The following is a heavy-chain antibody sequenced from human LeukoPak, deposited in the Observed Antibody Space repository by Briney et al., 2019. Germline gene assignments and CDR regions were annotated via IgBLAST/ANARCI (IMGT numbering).Heavy chain of an antibody. Sequence: GRSLRLSRAASGFTFSSYGMHWVRQAPGKGLEWVGRIKSKTDGGTTDYAAPVKGRFTISRDDSKNTLYLQMNSLKTGDTAVYYCSATYYYDSSEGYWGQGTLVTVSS. D-gene: IGHD3-22*01. V-gene: IGHV3-15*07. CDR3: SATYYYDSSEGY. J-gene: IGHJ4*02. CDR1: GFTFSSYG. CDR2: IKSKTDGGTT.